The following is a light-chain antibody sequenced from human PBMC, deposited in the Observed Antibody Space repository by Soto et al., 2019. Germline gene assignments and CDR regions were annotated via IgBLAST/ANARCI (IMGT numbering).Light chain of an antibody. CDR1: QSVSSSY. CDR3: QQYGNLIT. V-gene: IGKV3-20*01. J-gene: IGKJ1*01. Sequence: EIVLTQSPGTLSLSPGERATLSCRASQSVSSSYLAWFRQKPGQAPRLLIYGASSRATGIPDRFSGSGSGTDFTLTISRLEPEDFAVYYCQQYGNLITFGQGTKVDIK. CDR2: GAS.